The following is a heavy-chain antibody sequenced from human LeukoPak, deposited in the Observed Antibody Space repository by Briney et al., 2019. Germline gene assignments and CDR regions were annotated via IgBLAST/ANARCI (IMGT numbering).Heavy chain of an antibody. J-gene: IGHJ5*02. Sequence: PGGSLRLSCAASGFTFSSYGMHWVRQAPGKGLEWVAFIRYDGSNKYYVDSVKGRFTISRDNSKNTLYLQMNSLRAEDTAVYYCILVPPNPWGQGTLVTVSS. CDR1: GFTFSSYG. CDR2: IRYDGSNK. CDR3: ILVPPNP. D-gene: IGHD2-2*01. V-gene: IGHV3-30*02.